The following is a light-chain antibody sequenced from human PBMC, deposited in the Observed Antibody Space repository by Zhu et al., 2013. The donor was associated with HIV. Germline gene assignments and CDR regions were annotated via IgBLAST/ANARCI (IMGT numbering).Light chain of an antibody. V-gene: IGKV3-15*01. CDR3: QQYNNWPPLT. CDR1: QSVDSD. J-gene: IGKJ4*01. CDR2: GAS. Sequence: EIVMTQSPVTMSVSPGDRVTLSCTASQSVDSDLAWYQQKPGQPPRLLIYGASTRSTGIPARFSGTGSGTEFTLTISSLQSEDFAVYYCQQYNNWPPLTFGGGTKVEIK.